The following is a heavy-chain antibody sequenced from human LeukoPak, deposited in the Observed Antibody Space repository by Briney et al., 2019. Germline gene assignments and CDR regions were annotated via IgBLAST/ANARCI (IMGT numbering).Heavy chain of an antibody. CDR3: ARNGDSRVSYYYYVDV. CDR1: GYNFQSNG. Sequence: EALVKASCKASGYNFQSNGFSWVRQAPGQGLEWLGWISVYNGHTNYAQQFQGRVTMATHTSTTTAYMELRRLRSDDTAVYYCARNGDSRVSYYYYVDVWGTGTTVTASS. D-gene: IGHD4-17*01. J-gene: IGHJ6*03. CDR2: ISVYNGHT. V-gene: IGHV1-18*01.